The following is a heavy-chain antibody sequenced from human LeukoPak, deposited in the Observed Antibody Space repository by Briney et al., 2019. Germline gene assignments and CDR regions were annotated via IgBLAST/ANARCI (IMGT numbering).Heavy chain of an antibody. V-gene: IGHV4-39*01. D-gene: IGHD2-2*01. CDR1: GGSVSCSTYY. CDR2: ISYSGST. J-gene: IGHJ5*02. Sequence: PSETLSLTCTVSGGSVSCSTYYWGWIRQPPGKGLEWIATISYSGSTYNPSLQSRVTISVDTSKNQFSLKLSSVTAADTAVYYCARLGFCTTTICPWGQGTLVTVSS. CDR3: ARLGFCTTTICP.